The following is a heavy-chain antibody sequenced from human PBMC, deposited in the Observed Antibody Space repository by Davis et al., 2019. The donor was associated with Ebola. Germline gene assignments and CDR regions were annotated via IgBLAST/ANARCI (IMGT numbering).Heavy chain of an antibody. Sequence: ASVKVSCKASGYTFTGYYMHWVRQAPGQGLEWMGWINPNSGGTNYAQKFQGWVTMTRDTSISTAYMELSRLRSDDTAVYYCAREASGSYGYYYGMDVWGQGTTVTVSS. CDR2: INPNSGGT. D-gene: IGHD1-26*01. V-gene: IGHV1-2*04. CDR3: AREASGSYGYYYGMDV. CDR1: GYTFTGYY. J-gene: IGHJ6*02.